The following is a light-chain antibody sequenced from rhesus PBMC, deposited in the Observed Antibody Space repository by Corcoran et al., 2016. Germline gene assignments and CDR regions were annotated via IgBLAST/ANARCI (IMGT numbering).Light chain of an antibody. CDR3: QEHKSHPPT. Sequence: DIQMTQSPSSLSASVGDTVAITCRASQGISSDLAWYQQKPGKAPKLLIYKASTLQSGVPSRFSGIGSGTDFTLTSSSLQPEDCATDYCQEHKSHPPTLGQGTKVEIK. J-gene: IGKJ1*01. CDR2: KAS. V-gene: IGKV1-25*01. CDR1: QGISSD.